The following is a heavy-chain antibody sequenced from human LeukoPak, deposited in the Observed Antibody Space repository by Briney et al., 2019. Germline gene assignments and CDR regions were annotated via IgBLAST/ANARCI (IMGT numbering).Heavy chain of an antibody. V-gene: IGHV1-2*02. CDR2: INTKTGAA. J-gene: IGHJ4*02. CDR1: GYKFTDNW. CDR3: ARGVVACPN. Sequence: ASVTVSCKPFGYKFTDNWIHWVRQAPGQGLEWMGWINTKTGAANIAQKFQGRVTMTRDTSISTAYIEVSRLTSDDTAVYYCARGVVACPNWGQGTLVTVSS. D-gene: IGHD2-15*01.